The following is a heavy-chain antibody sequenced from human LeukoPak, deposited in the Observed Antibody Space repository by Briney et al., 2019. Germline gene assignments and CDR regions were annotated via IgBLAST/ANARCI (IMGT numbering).Heavy chain of an antibody. V-gene: IGHV3-30*18. CDR3: VKDTAMEPYDYYYYGMDV. CDR2: ISHDGKKK. D-gene: IGHD5-18*01. CDR1: GFTFGSYG. J-gene: IGHJ6*02. Sequence: GGSLTLSCAASGFTFGSYGMHGVRQAPGKGGEWVIDISHDGKKKLCIDFVKRRFTLSRDNSENTLYLQMNSLRTEDTAMYYCVKDTAMEPYDYYYYGMDVWGQGTTITVSS.